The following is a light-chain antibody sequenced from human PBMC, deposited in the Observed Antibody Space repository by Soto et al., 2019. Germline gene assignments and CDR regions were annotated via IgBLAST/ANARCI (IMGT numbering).Light chain of an antibody. CDR1: QTISSW. CDR3: QHYNSYSEA. J-gene: IGKJ1*01. Sequence: DIQMTQSPSTLSGSVGDRVTITFRASQTISSWLAWYQQNPGKAPKLLIYKASTLKSGVPSRFSGSGSGTEFTLTISSLQPDDFATYYCQHYNSYSEAFGQGTKGDIK. V-gene: IGKV1-5*03. CDR2: KAS.